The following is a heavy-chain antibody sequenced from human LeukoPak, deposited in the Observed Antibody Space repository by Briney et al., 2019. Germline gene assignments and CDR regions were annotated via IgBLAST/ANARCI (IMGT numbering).Heavy chain of an antibody. D-gene: IGHD1-26*01. CDR2: IYYSGST. CDR1: GGSISSSSYY. V-gene: IGHV4-39*01. Sequence: KPSETLSLNCTVSGGSISSSSYYWGWIRQPPGKGLEWIGSIYYSGSTYYNPSLKSRVTISVDTSKNQFSLKLSSMTAADTAVYYCARLLGWELYYFDYWGQGTLVTVSS. J-gene: IGHJ4*02. CDR3: ARLLGWELYYFDY.